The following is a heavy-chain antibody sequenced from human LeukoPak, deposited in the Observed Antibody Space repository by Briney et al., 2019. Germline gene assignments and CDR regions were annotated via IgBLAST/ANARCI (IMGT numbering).Heavy chain of an antibody. D-gene: IGHD3-22*01. CDR1: GFTFYDYA. Sequence: GGSLRLSCAASGFTFYDYAMHWVRQAPGKGLEWVSLIRGDGGSTYYADSVKCRFTISRGNSKNSLYLQMNSLRTEDTALYYCAKELTMIVVGRRGSFDYWGQGTLVTVSS. V-gene: IGHV3-43*02. CDR2: IRGDGGST. CDR3: AKELTMIVVGRRGSFDY. J-gene: IGHJ4*02.